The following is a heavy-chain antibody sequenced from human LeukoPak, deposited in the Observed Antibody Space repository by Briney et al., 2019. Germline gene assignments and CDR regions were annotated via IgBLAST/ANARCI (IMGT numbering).Heavy chain of an antibody. V-gene: IGHV3-43*02. CDR3: AKDGSSQRSNWFDP. Sequence: GGSLRLSCAASGLTFDDYAMHWVRQAPGKGLEWVSLISGDGGSTYYADSVKGRFTISRDNSKNSLYLQMNSLRTEDTALYYCAKDGSSQRSNWFDPWGQGTLVTVSS. CDR2: ISGDGGST. CDR1: GLTFDDYA. J-gene: IGHJ5*02. D-gene: IGHD6-13*01.